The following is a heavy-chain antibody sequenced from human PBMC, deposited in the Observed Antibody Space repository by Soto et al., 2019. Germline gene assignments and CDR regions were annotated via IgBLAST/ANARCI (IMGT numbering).Heavy chain of an antibody. CDR3: ARVEMATIKGNAFDI. D-gene: IGHD5-12*01. CDR1: GYTFTRSG. Sequence: GASVKVSCKASGYTFTRSGISWVRQAPGQGLEWMGWISTYNGDTNYAQKFQGRVTMTRDTSTSTVYMELSSLRSEDTAVYYCARVEMATIKGNAFDIWGQGTMVTVSS. J-gene: IGHJ3*02. CDR2: ISTYNGDT. V-gene: IGHV1-18*01.